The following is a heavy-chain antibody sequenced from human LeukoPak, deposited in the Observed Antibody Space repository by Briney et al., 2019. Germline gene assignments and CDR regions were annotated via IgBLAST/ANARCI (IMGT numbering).Heavy chain of an antibody. CDR3: ARGVLADFWSGYRDAFDI. D-gene: IGHD3-3*01. V-gene: IGHV5-51*01. J-gene: IGHJ3*02. CDR2: IYPGDSDT. Sequence: GESLKISCKGSGYSFTSYWIGWVRPMPGKGLEWMGIIYPGDSDTRYSPSFQGQVTISADKSISTAYLQWSSLKASDTAMYYCARGVLADFWSGYRDAFDIWGQGTMVTVSS. CDR1: GYSFTSYW.